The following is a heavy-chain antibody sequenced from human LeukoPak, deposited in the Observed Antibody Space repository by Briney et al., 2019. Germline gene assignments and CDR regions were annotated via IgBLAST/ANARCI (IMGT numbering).Heavy chain of an antibody. CDR1: GFSFRTYA. CDR2: IWSDGSNQ. CDR3: AKGHCSGGSCYSNLPHYYYYYGMDV. D-gene: IGHD2-15*01. J-gene: IGHJ6*02. Sequence: GMSLRLSCAASGFSFRTYAMHWVRQAPGKGLDWVAMIWSDGSNQYYADSVKGRFTISRDNSKNTLYLQMNSLRAEDTAVYYCAKGHCSGGSCYSNLPHYYYYYGMDVWGQGTTVTVSS. V-gene: IGHV3-33*06.